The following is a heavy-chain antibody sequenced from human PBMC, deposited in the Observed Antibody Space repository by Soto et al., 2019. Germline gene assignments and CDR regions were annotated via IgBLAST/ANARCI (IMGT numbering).Heavy chain of an antibody. J-gene: IGHJ4*02. D-gene: IGHD2-8*01. CDR1: GYTFTSYA. Sequence: QVQLVQSGAEVKKPGVSVKVSCKASGYTFTSYAIHWVRQAPGQRLEWMGWINAGNGNTKYSQKFQDRVTITRDTAARRAYMELRSVRSEDTAVYYCAGDMGVWPDYWGQGALVTVSS. V-gene: IGHV1-3*01. CDR2: INAGNGNT. CDR3: AGDMGVWPDY.